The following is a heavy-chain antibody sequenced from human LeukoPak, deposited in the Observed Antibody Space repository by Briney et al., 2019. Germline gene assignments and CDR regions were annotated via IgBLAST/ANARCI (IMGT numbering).Heavy chain of an antibody. V-gene: IGHV4-39*07. J-gene: IGHJ5*02. CDR2: FYYSGST. Sequence: KPSETLSLTCTVSGGSISSSSHYWGWIRQPPGKGLEWIGSFYYSGSTYYNPSLKSRVTISIDTSKNQFSLKLSSVTAADTAVYYCARDQGTWWFDPWGQGTLVTVSS. CDR1: GGSISSSSHY. CDR3: ARDQGTWWFDP. D-gene: IGHD3-10*01.